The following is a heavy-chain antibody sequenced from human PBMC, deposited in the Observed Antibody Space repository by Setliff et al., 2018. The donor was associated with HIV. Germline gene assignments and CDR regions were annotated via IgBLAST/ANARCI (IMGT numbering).Heavy chain of an antibody. CDR2: IYTSGSP. J-gene: IGHJ5*02. CDR1: GGAISGYF. CDR3: ARDLPELTGRSFDP. V-gene: IGHV4-4*07. D-gene: IGHD7-27*01. Sequence: SQTLSLTCNVSGGAISGYFWTWIRQPAGKGLEWIGRIYTSGSPNYNPSLKSRLSMSIDTSKNHFSLRLTSVTAAGTAVYYCARDLPELTGRSFDPWGQGIQVTVSS.